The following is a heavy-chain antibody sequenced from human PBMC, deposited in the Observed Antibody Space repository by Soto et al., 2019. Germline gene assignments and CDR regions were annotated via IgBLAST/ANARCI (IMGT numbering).Heavy chain of an antibody. V-gene: IGHV1-18*01. J-gene: IGHJ6*02. CDR2: ISAYNGNT. D-gene: IGHD3-9*01. Sequence: ASVNVSCKASGYTFISYGISWVRQAPGQGLEWIGWISAYNGNTNYAQKLQGRVTMTADTSTSTAYMELRSLRSDDTAVYYCARDPSTYYDILTGPPGYYYYYGMDVWGQGTTVTVSS. CDR3: ARDPSTYYDILTGPPGYYYYYGMDV. CDR1: GYTFISYG.